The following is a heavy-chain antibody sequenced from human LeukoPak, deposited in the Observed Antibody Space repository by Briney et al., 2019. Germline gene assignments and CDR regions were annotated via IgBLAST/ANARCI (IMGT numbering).Heavy chain of an antibody. D-gene: IGHD1-1*01. CDR3: ARGSAGNPHDY. V-gene: IGHV4-31*03. CDR2: IYYSGST. J-gene: IGHJ4*02. CDR1: GGSISSGGYY. Sequence: PSETLSLTCTVSGGSISSGGYYWSWIRQHPGKGLEWIGYIYYSGSTYYNPSLKSRVTISVDTSKNQFSLKLSSVTAADTAVYYCARGSAGNPHDYWGQGTLVTVSS.